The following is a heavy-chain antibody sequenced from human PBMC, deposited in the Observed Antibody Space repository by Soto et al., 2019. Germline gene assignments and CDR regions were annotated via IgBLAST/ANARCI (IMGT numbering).Heavy chain of an antibody. CDR2: IIPIFGTA. Sequence: SVKVSCKASGGTFSSYAISWVRQAPGQGLEWMGEIIPIFGTANYAQKFQGRVTITADESTSTAYMELSSLRSEDTAVYYCARGQRFLEWLSYYYYGMDVWGQGTTVTVSS. J-gene: IGHJ6*02. V-gene: IGHV1-69*13. CDR3: ARGQRFLEWLSYYYYGMDV. D-gene: IGHD3-3*01. CDR1: GGTFSSYA.